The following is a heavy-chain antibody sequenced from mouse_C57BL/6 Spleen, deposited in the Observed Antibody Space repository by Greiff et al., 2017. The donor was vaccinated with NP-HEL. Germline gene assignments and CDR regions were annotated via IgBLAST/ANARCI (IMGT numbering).Heavy chain of an antibody. CDR3: ARKGYDYDHD. Sequence: QVQLQQSGAELVRPGTSVKVSCKASGYAFTNYLIEWVKQRPGQGLEWIGVINPGSGGTNYNEKFKGKATLTADKSSSTAYMQLSSLTSEDSAVYFCARKGYDYDHDWGQGTLVTVSA. J-gene: IGHJ3*01. V-gene: IGHV1-54*01. CDR1: GYAFTNYL. D-gene: IGHD2-4*01. CDR2: INPGSGGT.